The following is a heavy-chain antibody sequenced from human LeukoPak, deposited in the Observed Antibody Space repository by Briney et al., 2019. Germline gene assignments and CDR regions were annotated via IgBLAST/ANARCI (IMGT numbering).Heavy chain of an antibody. D-gene: IGHD6-13*01. Sequence: GGSLRLSCAASGFTFSSYWMHWVRQAPGKGLEWVANIKQDGSEKYYVDSVKGRFTISRDNAKNSLYLQMNSLRAEDTAVYYCARIGYSSSWYYFDYWGQGTLVTVSS. J-gene: IGHJ4*02. CDR1: GFTFSSYW. CDR2: IKQDGSEK. CDR3: ARIGYSSSWYYFDY. V-gene: IGHV3-7*01.